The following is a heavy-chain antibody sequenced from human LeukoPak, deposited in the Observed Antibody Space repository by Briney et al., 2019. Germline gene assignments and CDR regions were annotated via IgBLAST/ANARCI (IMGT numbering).Heavy chain of an antibody. Sequence: PGGSLRLFCAASGFTFSSYWMHWVRQAPGKGLVWVSRINSDGSSTSYADSVKGRFTISRDNAKNTLYLQMNSLRAEDTAVYYCARSWYSRWFDPWGQGTLVTVSS. CDR1: GFTFSSYW. V-gene: IGHV3-74*01. J-gene: IGHJ5*02. CDR2: INSDGSST. D-gene: IGHD6-13*01. CDR3: ARSWYSRWFDP.